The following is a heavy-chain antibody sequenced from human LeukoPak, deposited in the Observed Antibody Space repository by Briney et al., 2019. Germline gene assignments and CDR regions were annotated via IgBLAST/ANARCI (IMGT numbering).Heavy chain of an antibody. D-gene: IGHD3-22*01. CDR3: AKGGHYYYDSSAYYFD. CDR1: GFTFSSYW. CDR2: IKQDGSEK. V-gene: IGHV3-7*03. J-gene: IGHJ4*02. Sequence: GGSLRLSCAASGFTFSSYWMSWVRQAPGKGLEWVANIKQDGSEKYYVDSVKGRFTISRDNSKNTLYLQMNSLRAEDTAVYYCAKGGHYYYDSSAYYFDWGQGTLVTVSS.